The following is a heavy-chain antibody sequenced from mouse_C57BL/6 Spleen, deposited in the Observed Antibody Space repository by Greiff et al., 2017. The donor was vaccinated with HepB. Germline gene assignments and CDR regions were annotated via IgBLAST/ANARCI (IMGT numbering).Heavy chain of an antibody. CDR3: ARGPYYSNYGYFDV. J-gene: IGHJ1*03. V-gene: IGHV1-54*01. Sequence: VQLQQSGAELVRPGPSVKVSCKASGYAFTNYLIEWVKQRPGQGLEWIGVINPGSGGTNYNEKFKGKATLTADKSSSTAYMQLSSLTSEDSAVYFCARGPYYSNYGYFDVWGTGTTVTVSS. CDR2: INPGSGGT. D-gene: IGHD2-5*01. CDR1: GYAFTNYL.